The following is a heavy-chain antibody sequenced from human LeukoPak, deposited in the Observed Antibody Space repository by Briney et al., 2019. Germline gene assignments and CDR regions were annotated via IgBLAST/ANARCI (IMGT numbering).Heavy chain of an antibody. J-gene: IGHJ4*02. CDR1: GFTFSSYS. V-gene: IGHV3-21*01. Sequence: GGSLRLSCAASGFTFSSYSINGVRQAQGKGLEWFSPISRSVSYIYYADSVKGRFTISRDKAKITLYLQMNSLGAEDTAVYSCARAHLYCSGGSCYSDYWGQGTLVTVSS. CDR3: ARAHLYCSGGSCYSDY. D-gene: IGHD2-15*01. CDR2: ISRSVSYI.